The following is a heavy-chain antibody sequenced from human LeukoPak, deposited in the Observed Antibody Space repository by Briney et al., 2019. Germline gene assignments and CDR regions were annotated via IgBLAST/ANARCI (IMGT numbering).Heavy chain of an antibody. CDR2: IYYSGST. V-gene: IGHV4-59*01. Sequence: SETLSLTCTVSGGSISSYYWSWIRQPPGKGLEWIGYIYYSGSTNYKSSLKSRVAISVDTSKNQFSLKLSSVTAADTAVYYCARTTEGGYSNGYFYYYYMDVWGKGTTVTISS. J-gene: IGHJ6*03. CDR3: ARTTEGGYSNGYFYYYYMDV. CDR1: GGSISSYY. D-gene: IGHD4-11*01.